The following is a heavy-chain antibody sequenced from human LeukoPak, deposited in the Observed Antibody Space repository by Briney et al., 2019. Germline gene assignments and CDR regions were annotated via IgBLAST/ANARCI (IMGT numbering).Heavy chain of an antibody. V-gene: IGHV3-33*01. CDR2: IWYDGSN. Sequence: GGSLRLSCAASGFTFSNYGMHWVRQAPGKGLEWVAVIWYDGSNNYADSVKGRFTISRDNSKNTLYLQMTSLRAEDTAVYYCNRGATGEGGFDHWGQGTLVTVSS. D-gene: IGHD1-26*01. CDR1: GFTFSNYG. CDR3: NRGATGEGGFDH. J-gene: IGHJ4*02.